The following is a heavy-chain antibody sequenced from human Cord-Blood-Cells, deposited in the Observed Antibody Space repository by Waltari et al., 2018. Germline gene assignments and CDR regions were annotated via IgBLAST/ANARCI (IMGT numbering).Heavy chain of an antibody. CDR3: ARNELDDSFDI. CDR1: GCTVSSYA. D-gene: IGHD3-10*01. Sequence: QAQLVQSGAEVKKPGVSVMVSCKASGCTVSSYAYSWVREAPGQGLEWSGGIIPIFGTANYAQKFQGRVTITADESTSTAYMELSSRRSEDTAVYYCARNELDDSFDIWGQGTMVTVSS. J-gene: IGHJ3*02. V-gene: IGHV1-69*01. CDR2: IIPIFGTA.